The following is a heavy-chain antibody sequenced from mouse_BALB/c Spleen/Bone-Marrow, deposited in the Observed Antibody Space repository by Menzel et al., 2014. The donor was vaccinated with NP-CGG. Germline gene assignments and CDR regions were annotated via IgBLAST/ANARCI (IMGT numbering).Heavy chain of an antibody. V-gene: IGHV5-6-4*01. CDR1: GFTFSSYA. D-gene: IGHD2-3*01. Sequence: EVQLVESGGGLVKPGGSLELSCAASGFTFSSYAMSWVRPTPEKRLEWVATISSGGSYTYYPDSVKGRFTISRDNAKNTLYLQMSSLKSEDAAMYYCTRDLYDGYSYYAMDYWGQGTSVTVSS. J-gene: IGHJ4*01. CDR3: TRDLYDGYSYYAMDY. CDR2: ISSGGSYT.